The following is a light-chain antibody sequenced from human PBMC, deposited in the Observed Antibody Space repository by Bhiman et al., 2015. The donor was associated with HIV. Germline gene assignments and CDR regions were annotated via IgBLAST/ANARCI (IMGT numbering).Light chain of an antibody. Sequence: QSVLTQPPSVSGAPGQRITVSCTGTSSNIGAPHDVHWYQQFPGRPPKLLIFLNYNRPSGVSNRFSGSKSGNTASLTISGLQAEDEGDYHCCSYAGSSTYVVFGGGTKLTVL. CDR1: SSNIGAPHD. J-gene: IGLJ2*01. CDR3: CSYAGSSTYVV. CDR2: LNY. V-gene: IGLV1-40*01.